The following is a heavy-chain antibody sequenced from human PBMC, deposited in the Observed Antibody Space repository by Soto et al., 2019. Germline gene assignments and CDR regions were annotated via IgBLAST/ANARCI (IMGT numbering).Heavy chain of an antibody. CDR3: AGGTYYFDY. Sequence: SETLSLTCAVYGGSFSGYYWTWIRQPPGTGLEWIGEINHSGSTNYNPSLKSRFTISRDNSKNTLYLQMNSLRAEDTAVYYCAGGTYYFDYCGQGTLVTVSS. CDR1: GGSFSGYY. V-gene: IGHV4-34*01. J-gene: IGHJ4*02. CDR2: INHSGST.